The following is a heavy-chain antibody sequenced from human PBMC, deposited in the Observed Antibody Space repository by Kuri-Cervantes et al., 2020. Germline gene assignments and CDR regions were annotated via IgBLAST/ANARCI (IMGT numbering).Heavy chain of an antibody. CDR2: ISAYNGNT. J-gene: IGHJ4*02. D-gene: IGHD3-10*01. CDR1: GYTFTSYG. V-gene: IGHV1-18*01. Sequence: GGSLRLSCKASGYTFTSYGISWVRQAPGQGLEWMGWISAYNGNTNYAQKLQGRVTMTTDTSTSTAYMELRSLRSDDTAVYYCARVRLVREVIMYGTAFDYWGQGTLVTVSS. CDR3: ARVRLVREVIMYGTAFDY.